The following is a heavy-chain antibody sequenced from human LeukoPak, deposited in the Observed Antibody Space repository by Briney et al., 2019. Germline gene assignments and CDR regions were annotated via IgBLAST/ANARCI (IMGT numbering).Heavy chain of an antibody. Sequence: GGSLRLSCAASGFTFDDYAMHWVRQAPGKGLEWVSGISWNSGSIDYADSVKGRFSISRDNARNSLFLQMNSLRPEDMAFYYCAKSGYSNGWYAIDYWGQGTLATVSS. CDR1: GFTFDDYA. CDR3: AKSGYSNGWYAIDY. V-gene: IGHV3-9*03. CDR2: ISWNSGSI. J-gene: IGHJ4*02. D-gene: IGHD6-19*01.